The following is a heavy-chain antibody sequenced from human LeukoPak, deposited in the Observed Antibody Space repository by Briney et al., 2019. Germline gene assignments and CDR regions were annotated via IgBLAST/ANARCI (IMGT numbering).Heavy chain of an antibody. CDR3: ARDWGIAAAGTTDY. CDR2: ISAYNGNT. D-gene: IGHD6-13*01. J-gene: IGHJ4*02. CDR1: GYTFTSYG. V-gene: IGHV1-18*01. Sequence: ASVKVSCKASGYTFTSYGFSWVRQAPGQGLEWMGWISAYNGNTNYGQKFQGRVTMTTDTSTSTAYMELRSLRSDDTAVYYCARDWGIAAAGTTDYWGQGTLVTVSS.